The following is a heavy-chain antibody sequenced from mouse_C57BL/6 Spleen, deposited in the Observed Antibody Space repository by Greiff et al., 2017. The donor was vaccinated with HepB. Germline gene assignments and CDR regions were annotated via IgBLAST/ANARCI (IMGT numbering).Heavy chain of an antibody. J-gene: IGHJ1*03. Sequence: EVKVVESGGGLVQPGGSLSLSCAASGFTFTDYYMSWVRQPPGKALEWLGFIRNKANGYTTEYSASVKGRFTISRDNSQSILYLQMNALRAEDSATYYCARYEYYGSSPLYWYFDVWGTGTTVTVSS. V-gene: IGHV7-3*01. CDR3: ARYEYYGSSPLYWYFDV. D-gene: IGHD1-1*01. CDR1: GFTFTDYY. CDR2: IRNKANGYTT.